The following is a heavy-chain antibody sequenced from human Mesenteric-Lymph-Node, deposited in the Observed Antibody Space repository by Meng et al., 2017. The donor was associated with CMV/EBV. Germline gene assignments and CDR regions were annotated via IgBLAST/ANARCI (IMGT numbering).Heavy chain of an antibody. J-gene: IGHJ4*03. Sequence: GESLKISCRNLGYSFGDYWIGWVRQMPGKGLEWVGIIRPHGSDTQYSPSVQGHVTMSVDTAENTAYLQWANLKASDTATYFCVRHRGYEMWGQGTLVTVSS. V-gene: IGHV5-51*01. CDR1: GYSFGDYW. CDR3: VRHRGYEM. CDR2: IRPHGSDT. D-gene: IGHD2-2*01.